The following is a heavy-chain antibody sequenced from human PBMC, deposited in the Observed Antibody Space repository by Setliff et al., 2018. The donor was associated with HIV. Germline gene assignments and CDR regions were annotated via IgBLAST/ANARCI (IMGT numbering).Heavy chain of an antibody. CDR1: GYTLTTYG. Sequence: ASVKVSCKASGYTLTTYGISWVRQAPGQGPEWMGWINTETGKPMYAQGFRGRFVFSLDTSVSTTYLQINSLKAEDTAMYYCARVGSYWSTFDYWGQGALVTVSS. D-gene: IGHD1-26*01. CDR2: INTETGKP. V-gene: IGHV7-4-1*02. J-gene: IGHJ4*02. CDR3: ARVGSYWSTFDY.